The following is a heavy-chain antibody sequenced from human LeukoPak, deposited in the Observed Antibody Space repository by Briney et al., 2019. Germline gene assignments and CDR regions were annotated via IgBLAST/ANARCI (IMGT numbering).Heavy chain of an antibody. CDR1: GYTFTSYY. D-gene: IGHD5-12*01. Sequence: ASVKVSCKASGYTFTSYYMHWVRQAPGQGLEWMGIINPSGGSTSYAQKFQGRVTMTRDMSTSTAYMRLSSLTSEDTAIYYCAREPDRGYDLSPAGGGFDIWGQGTMVTVSS. V-gene: IGHV1-46*01. CDR3: AREPDRGYDLSPAGGGFDI. J-gene: IGHJ3*02. CDR2: INPSGGST.